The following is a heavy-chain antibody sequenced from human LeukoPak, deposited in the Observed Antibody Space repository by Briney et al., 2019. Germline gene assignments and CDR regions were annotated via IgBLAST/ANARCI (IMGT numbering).Heavy chain of an antibody. V-gene: IGHV3-23*01. CDR2: ISGSGGST. Sequence: GGSLRLSCAASGFTFSSHGMSWVRQAPGKGLEWVSEISGSGGSTYYADSVKGRFTISRDNSKNTLYLQMNSLRAEDTAVYYCAKEAYCGGDCSRWFDPWGQGTLVTVSS. D-gene: IGHD2-21*02. CDR1: GFTFSSHG. CDR3: AKEAYCGGDCSRWFDP. J-gene: IGHJ5*02.